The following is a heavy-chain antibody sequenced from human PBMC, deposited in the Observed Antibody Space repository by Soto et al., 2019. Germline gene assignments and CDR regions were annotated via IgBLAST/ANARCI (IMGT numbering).Heavy chain of an antibody. Sequence: QLQLQESGPGLVKPSETLSLTCTVSGGSISSTRYYWGWIRQPPGKGLEWIGSIYYTGSTYYNPSLKSRVTMSVDTSKSQFSLDLRSVTAADTAVYFCARFAGYISGWYWFDPWGQGSLVTVSS. V-gene: IGHV4-39*01. J-gene: IGHJ5*02. CDR2: IYYTGST. CDR3: ARFAGYISGWYWFDP. D-gene: IGHD6-19*01. CDR1: GGSISSTRYY.